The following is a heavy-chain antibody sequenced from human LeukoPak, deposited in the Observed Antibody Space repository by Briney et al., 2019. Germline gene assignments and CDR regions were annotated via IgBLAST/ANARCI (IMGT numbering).Heavy chain of an antibody. D-gene: IGHD3-3*01. V-gene: IGHV1-46*01. CDR1: GYTFTSYY. J-gene: IGHJ4*02. CDR3: ARDLFETRVVSAPNLWY. Sequence: ASVKVSCKASGYTFTSYYMHWVRQAPGQGLEWMGIINPSGGSTSYAQKFQGRVSMTRDTSTSTVYMELSSLRSEDTAVYYCARDLFETRVVSAPNLWYWGQGTLVTVSS. CDR2: INPSGGST.